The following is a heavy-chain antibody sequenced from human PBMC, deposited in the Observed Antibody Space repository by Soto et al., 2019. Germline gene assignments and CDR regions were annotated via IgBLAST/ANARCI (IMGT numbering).Heavy chain of an antibody. CDR3: VKDRYYGSGSYYRVIYYGMDV. CDR2: ISSNGGST. D-gene: IGHD3-10*01. J-gene: IGHJ6*02. CDR1: GFTFSSYA. Sequence: GGSLRLSCSASGFTFSSYAMHWVRQAPGKGLEHVSAISSNGGSTYYADSVKGRFTISRDNSKNTLYLQMSSLRAEDTAVYYCVKDRYYGSGSYYRVIYYGMDVWGQGTTVTVSS. V-gene: IGHV3-64D*06.